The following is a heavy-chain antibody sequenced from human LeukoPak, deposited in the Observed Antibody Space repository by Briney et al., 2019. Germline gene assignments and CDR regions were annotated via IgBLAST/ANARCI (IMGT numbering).Heavy chain of an antibody. Sequence: SETLSLTCAVYGGSFSGYYWSWIRQPPGKGLEWIGEINHSGSTNYNPSLKSRVTRSVDTSKNQFSLKLSSVTAADTAVYYCARAKYCSGGSCYHLDYWGQGTLVTVSS. J-gene: IGHJ4*02. V-gene: IGHV4-34*01. CDR3: ARAKYCSGGSCYHLDY. CDR2: INHSGST. D-gene: IGHD2-15*01. CDR1: GGSFSGYY.